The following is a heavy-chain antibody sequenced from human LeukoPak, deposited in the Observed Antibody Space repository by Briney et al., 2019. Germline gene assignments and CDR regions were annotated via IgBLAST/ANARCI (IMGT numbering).Heavy chain of an antibody. D-gene: IGHD5-24*01. J-gene: IGHJ4*02. Sequence: ASVKVSSTASGYTLTAYYMHWVRQAPGQALEWMGWLNPNSGDTNYAQKFQGRVSMTRDTSISTAYMDLSDLRSDDVSVYDWARGRNIEMTTMSGGSDYWGQGTLVTVSS. CDR3: ARGRNIEMTTMSGGSDY. V-gene: IGHV1-2*02. CDR1: GYTLTAYY. CDR2: LNPNSGDT.